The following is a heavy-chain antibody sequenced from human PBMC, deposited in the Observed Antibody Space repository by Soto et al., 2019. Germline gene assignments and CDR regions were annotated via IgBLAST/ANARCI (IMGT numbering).Heavy chain of an antibody. CDR2: VLYIEGT. CDR3: ARSSRDDSEGPIDY. D-gene: IGHD5-12*01. Sequence: SQTRPLTCIASAGSIRSDSYYWSWLRRNPVRGLEWIGYVLYIEGTCDSPSLRSQVTTAVDTSKNQFALKLSSVTAADTAVYYCARSSRDDSEGPIDYWGQGTLVTVS. CDR1: AGSIRSDSYY. J-gene: IGHJ4*02. V-gene: IGHV4-31*01.